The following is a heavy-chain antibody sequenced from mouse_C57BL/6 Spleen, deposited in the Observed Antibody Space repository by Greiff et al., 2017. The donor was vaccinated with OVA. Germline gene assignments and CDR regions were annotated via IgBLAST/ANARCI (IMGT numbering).Heavy chain of an antibody. J-gene: IGHJ2*01. CDR1: GYTFTDYY. CDR2: IYPGSGNT. Sequence: QVQLQQSGAELVRPGASVKLSCKASGYTFTDYYINWVKQRPGQGPEWIARIYPGSGNTYYNEKFKGKATLTAEKSSSTAYMQLSSLTSEDSAVYFCARRGLGGYFDYWGQGTTLTVSS. D-gene: IGHD4-1*01. CDR3: ARRGLGGYFDY. V-gene: IGHV1-76*01.